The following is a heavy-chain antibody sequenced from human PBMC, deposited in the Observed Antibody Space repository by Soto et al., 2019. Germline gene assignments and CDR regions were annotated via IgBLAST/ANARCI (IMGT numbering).Heavy chain of an antibody. CDR2: ISSSGSTI. CDR1: VFTFSSSE. CDR3: ASYGETSSSTLMVGIDV. Sequence: PGRSLRLSCAASVFTFSSSEMNWVRQSPGKGLEWVSYISSSGSTIYYADSVKGRFTISRDNAKNSLYLQMNSLRVEDTAVYYCASYGETSSSTLMVGIDVWGQGTTVTVSS. D-gene: IGHD6-6*01. J-gene: IGHJ6*02. V-gene: IGHV3-48*03.